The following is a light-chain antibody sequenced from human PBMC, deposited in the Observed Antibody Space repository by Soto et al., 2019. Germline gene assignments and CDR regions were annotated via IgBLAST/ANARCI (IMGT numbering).Light chain of an antibody. V-gene: IGKV1-9*01. J-gene: IGKJ2*01. CDR3: QHLNDYRYT. CDR1: QAISRS. CDR2: AAS. Sequence: DIQLTQSPSFLSASVGDSVPITCRASQAISRSLAWYQHNPGKAPKLLIYAASTLQNGVPSSFSGSGSGTEFTLTISSLQPEDFATYYCQHLNDYRYTFGQGTKVEIK.